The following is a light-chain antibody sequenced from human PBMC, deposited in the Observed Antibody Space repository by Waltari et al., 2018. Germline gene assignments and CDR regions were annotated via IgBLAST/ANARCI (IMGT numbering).Light chain of an antibody. V-gene: IGKV1-5*03. J-gene: IGKJ2*03. Sequence: DIQMTQSPSTLSASVGDRVTITCRASQTVNNWLAWYQQKPGKTPKLLIYEASTLETGVPSRFSGSGSGTEFTLTISSLQPDDSATYYCQQYSSFPHYSFGQGTKQEIK. CDR3: QQYSSFPHYS. CDR2: EAS. CDR1: QTVNNW.